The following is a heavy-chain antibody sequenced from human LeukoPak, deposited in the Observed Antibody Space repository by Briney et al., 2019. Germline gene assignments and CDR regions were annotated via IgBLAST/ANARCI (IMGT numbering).Heavy chain of an antibody. CDR1: GLTFSSYA. D-gene: IGHD3-10*01. V-gene: IGHV3-23*01. Sequence: SGWSLRLSCAASGLTFSSYAMSWVRQAPGKGLEWVSAISGSGGSTYYADSVKGRFTISRDNSKNTLYLQMNSLRAEDTAVYYCAKVMTRTMVRGVPPSDYWGQGTLVTVSS. CDR3: AKVMTRTMVRGVPPSDY. CDR2: ISGSGGST. J-gene: IGHJ4*02.